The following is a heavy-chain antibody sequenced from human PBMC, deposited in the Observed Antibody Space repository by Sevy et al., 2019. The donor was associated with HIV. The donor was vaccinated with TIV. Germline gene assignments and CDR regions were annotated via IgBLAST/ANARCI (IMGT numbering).Heavy chain of an antibody. D-gene: IGHD4-17*01. CDR2: FDPEDDET. Sequence: ASVKVSCKVYGYTLTDLAMHWARQAPGKGLEWMGGFDPEDDETIYAQRFQGRVTMTEDPSTETAYMELTSLRSEDTAVYYCATDLWFYYGDFRGFWGQGTLVTVSS. CDR3: ATDLWFYYGDFRGF. CDR1: GYTLTDLA. V-gene: IGHV1-24*01. J-gene: IGHJ4*02.